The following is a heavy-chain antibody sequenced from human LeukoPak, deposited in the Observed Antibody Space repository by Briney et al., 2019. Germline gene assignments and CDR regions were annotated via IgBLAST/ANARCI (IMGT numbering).Heavy chain of an antibody. V-gene: IGHV3-23*01. CDR3: ATTLRWTLVCFDY. Sequence: GGSLRLSCAASGFTFSNYAMNWVRQAPGKGMEWVAGINDSGGSTFYADSVKGRFTISRDNSKNTVFLQMSGLRAEDTAVYYCATTLRWTLVCFDYWGQGTMVTVSS. D-gene: IGHD1-1*01. CDR2: INDSGGST. J-gene: IGHJ4*02. CDR1: GFTFSNYA.